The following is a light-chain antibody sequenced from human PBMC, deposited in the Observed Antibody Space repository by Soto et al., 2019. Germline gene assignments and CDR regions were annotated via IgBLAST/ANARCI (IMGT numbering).Light chain of an antibody. CDR3: TSFTSRHTYV. V-gene: IGLV2-14*03. Sequence: QSVLTQPASVSGSPGQSITISCTGTSSDVGDYNYVSWYQQHPDKAPRLMIYDVSNRPSGVSDRFSGSKSGDTASLTISGLQAEDEADYYCTSFTSRHTYVFGTGTKVTVL. CDR1: SSDVGDYNY. CDR2: DVS. J-gene: IGLJ1*01.